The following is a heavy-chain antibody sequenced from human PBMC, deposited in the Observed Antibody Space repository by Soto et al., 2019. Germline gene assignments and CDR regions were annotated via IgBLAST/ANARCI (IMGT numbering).Heavy chain of an antibody. D-gene: IGHD6-19*01. CDR2: ISGSGGST. Sequence: PGGSLRLSCAASGFTFSSYAMSWVRQAPGKGLEWVSAISGSGGSTYYADSVKGRFTISRDNSKNTLYLQMNSLRAEDTAVYYCAKAGYSSGWFMDAYYYYGMDVWGQGTTVTVSS. CDR3: AKAGYSSGWFMDAYYYYGMDV. J-gene: IGHJ6*02. V-gene: IGHV3-23*01. CDR1: GFTFSSYA.